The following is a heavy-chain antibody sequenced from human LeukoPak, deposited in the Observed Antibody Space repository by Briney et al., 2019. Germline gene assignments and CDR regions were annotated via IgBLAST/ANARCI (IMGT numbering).Heavy chain of an antibody. Sequence: GGSLRLSCAASGFTFSGHWMSWVRHAPGKGLEWVANIKSDGSEKYYVDSVKGRFTISRDNAKNSLYPQMNSLRPEDTAVYYCARISRYGLDYWGQGTLVTVSS. D-gene: IGHD3-16*01. CDR3: ARISRYGLDY. J-gene: IGHJ4*02. V-gene: IGHV3-7*04. CDR1: GFTFSGHW. CDR2: IKSDGSEK.